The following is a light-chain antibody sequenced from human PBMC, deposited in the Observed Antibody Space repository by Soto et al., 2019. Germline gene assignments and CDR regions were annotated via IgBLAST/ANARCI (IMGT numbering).Light chain of an antibody. CDR1: SSDVGGYNY. CDR2: EVS. V-gene: IGLV2-14*01. CDR3: NSYGSTSTRYV. Sequence: QSALTQPASVSGSPGQSITISCTGTSSDVGGYNYVSWYQQHPGKAPKLMIYEVSNRPSGVSNRFSGSKSGNTASLTISGLQAEDEADYFCNSYGSTSTRYVFGPGTKVTVL. J-gene: IGLJ1*01.